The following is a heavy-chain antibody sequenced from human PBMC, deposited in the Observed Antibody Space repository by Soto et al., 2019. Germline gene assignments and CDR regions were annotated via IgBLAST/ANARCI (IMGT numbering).Heavy chain of an antibody. CDR2: IYYSGIT. V-gene: IGHV4-39*01. Sequence: PPETLSLTCTVSGGSVSSSTYYWGWIRQPPGKGLEWIGTIYYSGITYYNPSLQSRVTISVDTSKNQFSLRLSFVTAADAALYFCARQDVRAWGRFDPWGQGTLVTVSS. J-gene: IGHJ5*02. CDR3: ARQDVRAWGRFDP. CDR1: GGSVSSSTYY. D-gene: IGHD7-27*01.